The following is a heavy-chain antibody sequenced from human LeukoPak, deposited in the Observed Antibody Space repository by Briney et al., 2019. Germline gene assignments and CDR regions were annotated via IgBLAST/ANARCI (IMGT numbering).Heavy chain of an antibody. V-gene: IGHV4-34*01. Sequence: SETLSLTCAVYGGSFSGYYWNWIRQPPGKGLEWIAEINHSGSTNYNPSLKSRVTISIDTSKNQFSLKLSSVTAADTAVYYCARAPLDSSGNHWGVWFDPWGQGTLVTVSS. CDR2: INHSGST. CDR3: ARAPLDSSGNHWGVWFDP. CDR1: GGSFSGYY. D-gene: IGHD3-22*01. J-gene: IGHJ5*02.